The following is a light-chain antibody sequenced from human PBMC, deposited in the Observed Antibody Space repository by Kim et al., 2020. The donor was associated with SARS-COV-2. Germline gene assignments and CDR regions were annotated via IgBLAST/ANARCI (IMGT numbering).Light chain of an antibody. V-gene: IGKV1-27*01. CDR1: QGISNY. Sequence: DIQMAQSPSSLSASVGDRVTITCRASQGISNYLAWYRQKPGKVPMLLIYGASTLQSGVPSRFSGSGSGTDFTLTISSLQPEDAATYYCQKYNSAPWTFGQGTKVDIK. CDR2: GAS. J-gene: IGKJ1*01. CDR3: QKYNSAPWT.